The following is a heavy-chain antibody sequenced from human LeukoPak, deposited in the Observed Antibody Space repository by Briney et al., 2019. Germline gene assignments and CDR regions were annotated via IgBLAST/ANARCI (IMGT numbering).Heavy chain of an antibody. CDR3: ARAGGYSSSSPFDY. J-gene: IGHJ4*02. V-gene: IGHV4-59*01. CDR2: IYYSGST. Sequence: SETLSLTCTVSGGSISSYYWSWIRQPPGKGLEWIGYIYYSGSTNYNPSLKSRVTISVDTSKNQFSLKLSSVTAADTAVYYCARAGGYSSSSPFDYWGQGTLVTVSS. D-gene: IGHD6-13*01. CDR1: GGSISSYY.